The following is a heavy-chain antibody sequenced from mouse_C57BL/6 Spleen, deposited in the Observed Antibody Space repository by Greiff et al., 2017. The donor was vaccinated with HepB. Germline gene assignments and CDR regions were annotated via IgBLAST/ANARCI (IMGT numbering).Heavy chain of an antibody. V-gene: IGHV1-69*01. CDR1: GYTFTSYW. D-gene: IGHD1-1*01. CDR2: IDPSDSYT. J-gene: IGHJ1*03. CDR3: AIPLTTVVATGYFDV. Sequence: VQLKQPGAELVMPGASVKLSCKASGYTFTSYWMHWVKQRPGQGLEWIGEIDPSDSYTNYNQKFKGKSTLTVDKSSSTAYMQLSSLTSEDSAVYYCAIPLTTVVATGYFDVWGTGTTVTVSS.